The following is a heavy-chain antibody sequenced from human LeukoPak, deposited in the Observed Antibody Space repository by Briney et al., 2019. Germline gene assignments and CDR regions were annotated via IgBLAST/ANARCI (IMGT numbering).Heavy chain of an antibody. Sequence: SETLSLTCAAYGGSFSGYYWSWIRQPPGKGLEWIGEINHSGSTNYNPSLKSRVTISVDTSKNQFSLKLSSVTAADTAVYYCARGPQYPWFDPWGQGTLVTVSS. J-gene: IGHJ5*02. V-gene: IGHV4-34*01. D-gene: IGHD2-2*01. CDR3: ARGPQYPWFDP. CDR1: GGSFSGYY. CDR2: INHSGST.